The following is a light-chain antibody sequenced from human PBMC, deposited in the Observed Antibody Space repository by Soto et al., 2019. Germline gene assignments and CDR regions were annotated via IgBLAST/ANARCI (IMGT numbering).Light chain of an antibody. Sequence: EIVLTQSPGTLSLSPGERATLSCRASQSVSSSYLAWYQQKPGQAPRLLIYGTSSRATAIPDRFSGSGSGTDFTLTISRLEPEDFAVYYCQQYGSSSWTFGQGTKVEFK. V-gene: IGKV3-20*01. J-gene: IGKJ1*01. CDR3: QQYGSSSWT. CDR2: GTS. CDR1: QSVSSSY.